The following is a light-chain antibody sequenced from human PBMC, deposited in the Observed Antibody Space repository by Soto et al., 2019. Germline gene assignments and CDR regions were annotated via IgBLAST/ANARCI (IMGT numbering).Light chain of an antibody. CDR1: NSDVGGYNY. V-gene: IGLV2-8*01. CDR3: SSYAGTHVV. J-gene: IGLJ1*01. Sequence: QYVLTQHPYAHGTAGRAGAIPNTGTNSDVGGYNYVSWYQQYAGKAPNLMIYDVTKRPSGVPDRFSGSKSGNTASLTVSGLQAEDEADYYCSSYAGTHVVFGTGTKVTVL. CDR2: DVT.